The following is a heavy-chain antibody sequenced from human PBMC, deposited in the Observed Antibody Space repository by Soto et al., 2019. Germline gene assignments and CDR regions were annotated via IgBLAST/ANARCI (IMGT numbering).Heavy chain of an antibody. D-gene: IGHD1-26*01. CDR2: IKSKSNGGTT. Sequence: PGWSLRLSCASSVFTFINAWMTWVRQAPGKGLEWVGRIKSKSNGGTTDYAAPVKGRFTISRDDSENTLFLQMSSLKTEDTAVYYCTSGVASTSDHWGQGTLVTVSS. J-gene: IGHJ1*01. CDR3: TSGVASTSDH. CDR1: VFTFINAW. V-gene: IGHV3-15*01.